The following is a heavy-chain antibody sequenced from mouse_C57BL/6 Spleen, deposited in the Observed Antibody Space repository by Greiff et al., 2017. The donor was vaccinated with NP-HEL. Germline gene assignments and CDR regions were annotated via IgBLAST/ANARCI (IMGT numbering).Heavy chain of an antibody. CDR1: GFNIKNTY. V-gene: IGHV14-3*01. J-gene: IGHJ4*01. CDR3: ARSAEPSYCAMDY. Sequence: VHVKQSVAELVRPGASVKLSCTASGFNIKNTYMHWVKQRPEQGLEWIGRIDHANGNTKYAPKFQGKATITADTSSNTADLQLSSLTSEDTAIYYCARSAEPSYCAMDYWGQRTSVPVSS. CDR2: IDHANGNT.